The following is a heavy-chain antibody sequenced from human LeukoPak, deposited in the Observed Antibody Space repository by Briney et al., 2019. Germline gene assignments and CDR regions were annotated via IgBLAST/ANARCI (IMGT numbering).Heavy chain of an antibody. J-gene: IGHJ4*02. V-gene: IGHV1-8*01. Sequence: GDSVKVSCKTSGYTFTTYDINWVRQATGQGLEWMGWLNPNSDNTASAQSFQGRLSLTRNTSISTAYMELSSLRSEDTAIYYCGRAGSHDRQTIDFWGQGTLVSVSS. CDR3: GRAGSHDRQTIDF. D-gene: IGHD1-26*01. CDR2: LNPNSDNT. CDR1: GYTFTTYD.